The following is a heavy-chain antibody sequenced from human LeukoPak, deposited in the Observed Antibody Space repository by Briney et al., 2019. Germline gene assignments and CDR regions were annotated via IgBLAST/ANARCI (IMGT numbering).Heavy chain of an antibody. Sequence: KPSETLSLTCTVSGGSISSSSYYWGWIRQPPGKGLEWIGSIYYSGSTYYNPSLKSRVTISVDTSKNQFSLKLSSVTAADTAVYYCARIGWDYGDLDHWGQGTLVTVSS. CDR2: IYYSGST. J-gene: IGHJ4*02. D-gene: IGHD4-17*01. CDR1: GGSISSSSYY. V-gene: IGHV4-39*01. CDR3: ARIGWDYGDLDH.